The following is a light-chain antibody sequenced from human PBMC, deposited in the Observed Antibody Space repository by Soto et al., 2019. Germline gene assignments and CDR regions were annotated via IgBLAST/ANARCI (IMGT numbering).Light chain of an antibody. CDR1: QSVGFN. Sequence: EIVLTQSPVTLSVSPGESATLSCRASQSVGFNLAWYQQKPGQAPRLLIYAASTRATGIPARFSGSGSGTEFTLTISSLQSGDFAVYYCQQSYRNPRTFGLGTRVEIK. V-gene: IGKV3-15*01. CDR2: AAS. J-gene: IGKJ1*01. CDR3: QQSYRNPRT.